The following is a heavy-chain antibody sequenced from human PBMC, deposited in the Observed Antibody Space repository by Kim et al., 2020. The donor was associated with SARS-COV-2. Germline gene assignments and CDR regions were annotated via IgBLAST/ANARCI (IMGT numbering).Heavy chain of an antibody. Sequence: NPPLTSRVTISIDTSKNQFALKLGSVTAADTAVYYCARGPPIGGGDCYSHWGQGTLVTVSS. V-gene: IGHV4-30-2*05. CDR3: ARGPPIGGGDCYSH. J-gene: IGHJ4*02. D-gene: IGHD2-21*02.